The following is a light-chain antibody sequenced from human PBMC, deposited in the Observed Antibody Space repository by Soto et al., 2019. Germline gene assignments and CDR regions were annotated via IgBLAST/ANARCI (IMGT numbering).Light chain of an antibody. CDR1: QNIRSW. CDR3: QEYNGNSGLT. Sequence: DIQMTQSPSTLSASVGDRVTITCRASQNIRSWLAWYQQKPGKAPELLIYSASGLESGVPSRFSGSGSGTAFTLTVRCLQPDDFAPYYCQEYNGNSGLTFGGGTKVEIK. CDR2: SAS. J-gene: IGKJ4*01. V-gene: IGKV1-5*03.